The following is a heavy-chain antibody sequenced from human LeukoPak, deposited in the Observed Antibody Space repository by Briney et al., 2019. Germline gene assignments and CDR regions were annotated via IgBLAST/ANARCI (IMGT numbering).Heavy chain of an antibody. CDR2: ISSSSTI. Sequence: PGGSLRLSCAASGFTFSSYSMNWVRQAPGKGLEWVSYISSSSTIYYADSVKGRFTISRGNAKNSLYLQMNSLRAEDTAVYYCARDYYGSGRKHDAFDIWGQGTMVTVSS. V-gene: IGHV3-48*01. D-gene: IGHD3-10*01. J-gene: IGHJ3*02. CDR1: GFTFSSYS. CDR3: ARDYYGSGRKHDAFDI.